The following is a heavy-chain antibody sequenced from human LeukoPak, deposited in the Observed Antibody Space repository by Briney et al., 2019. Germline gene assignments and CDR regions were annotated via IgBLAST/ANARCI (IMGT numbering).Heavy chain of an antibody. J-gene: IGHJ4*02. V-gene: IGHV3-48*03. D-gene: IGHD6-13*01. CDR2: ISSSGSTI. CDR1: GFTFSSYE. CDR3: TTDPPAALAAAEDY. Sequence: GGSLRLSCAASGFTFSSYEMNWVRQAPGKGLEWVSYISSSGSTIYYADSVKGRFTISRDNAKNSLYLQMNSLKTEDTAVYYCTTDPPAALAAAEDYWGQGTLVTVSS.